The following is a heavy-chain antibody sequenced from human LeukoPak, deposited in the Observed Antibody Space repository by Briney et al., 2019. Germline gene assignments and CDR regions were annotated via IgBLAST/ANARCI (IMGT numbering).Heavy chain of an antibody. J-gene: IGHJ4*02. V-gene: IGHV4-39*01. CDR3: ARLYEGKRPPDY. Sequence: TASETLSLTCTVFGDSINSGSYYWGWIRQPPGKGLEWFGSISHRENTYYNPSLRSRVTICVDMSKNQLSLKLSSVTATDTAVYYCARLYEGKRPPDYWGQGTPVTVSS. CDR2: ISHRENT. D-gene: IGHD2-8*01. CDR1: GDSINSGSYY.